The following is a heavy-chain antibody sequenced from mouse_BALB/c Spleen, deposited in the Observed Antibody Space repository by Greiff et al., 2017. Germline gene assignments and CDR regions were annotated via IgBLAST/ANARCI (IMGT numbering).Heavy chain of an antibody. V-gene: IGHV3-8*02. D-gene: IGHD2-3*01. CDR3: ARLEDGYYPPYAMDY. CDR1: GDSITSGY. Sequence: VQLQQSGPSLVKPSQTLSLTCSVTGDSITSGYWNWIRKFPGNKLEYMGYISYSGSTYYNPSLKSRISITRDTSKNQYYLQLNSVTTEDTATYYCARLEDGYYPPYAMDYWGQGTSVTVSS. J-gene: IGHJ4*01. CDR2: ISYSGST.